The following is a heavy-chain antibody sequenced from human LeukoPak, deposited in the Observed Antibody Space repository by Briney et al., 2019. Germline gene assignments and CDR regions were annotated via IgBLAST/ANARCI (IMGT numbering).Heavy chain of an antibody. D-gene: IGHD5-12*01. V-gene: IGHV3-23*01. CDR2: ISGSGGST. Sequence: PGGSLRLSCAASGFTFSSYAMSWVRQAPGKGLEWVSAISGSGGSTYYADSVKGRFTISRDNVKNSLYLQMNSLRVEDTAVYYCARARGGYDLDYWGQGTLVTVPS. CDR3: ARARGGYDLDY. J-gene: IGHJ4*02. CDR1: GFTFSSYA.